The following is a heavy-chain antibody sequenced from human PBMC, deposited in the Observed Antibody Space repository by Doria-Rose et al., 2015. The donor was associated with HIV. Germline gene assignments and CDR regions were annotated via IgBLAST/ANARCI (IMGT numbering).Heavy chain of an antibody. CDR1: GGSFRGYY. CDR2: INHSGSP. V-gene: IGHV4-34*01. J-gene: IGHJ4*02. Sequence: QVQLQQWSAGLLKPSETLSLTCAVYGGSFRGYYWNWIRQPPGKGLEWIGEINHSGSPNYTPSPKSRVPMSVDPSRKQFALKLNSVPAADTAVYYCARAGPEYYFDSWGQGTRGNGS. CDR3: ARAGPEYYFDS.